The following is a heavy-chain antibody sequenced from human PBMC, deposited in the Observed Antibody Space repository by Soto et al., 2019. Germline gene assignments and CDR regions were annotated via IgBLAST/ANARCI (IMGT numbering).Heavy chain of an antibody. J-gene: IGHJ4*02. Sequence: PSGTLSLSSIVSNYSINIGYHWGWIRQPPGKGLEGIGTIYQSGNTYQNPSLKSRVILSIDTSKNQFSLNLRNVTAADTAVYYCVRGKVNFDFWGKGILVTVSS. CDR3: VRGKVNFDF. CDR1: NYSINIGYH. CDR2: IYQSGNT. V-gene: IGHV4-38-2*02.